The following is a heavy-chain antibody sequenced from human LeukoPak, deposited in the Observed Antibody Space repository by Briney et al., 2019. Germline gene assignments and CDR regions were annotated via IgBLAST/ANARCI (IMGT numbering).Heavy chain of an antibody. CDR2: IRYDGSNK. J-gene: IGHJ4*02. Sequence: PGGSLRLSCAASGFTFSSYGMHWVRQAPGKGLEWVAFIRYDGSNKYYADSVKGRFTISRDNSKNTLYLQMNSLRAEDTAVYYCAKGGDYDSSGYWSYFDYWGQGTLVTVSS. V-gene: IGHV3-30*02. CDR1: GFTFSSYG. CDR3: AKGGDYDSSGYWSYFDY. D-gene: IGHD3-22*01.